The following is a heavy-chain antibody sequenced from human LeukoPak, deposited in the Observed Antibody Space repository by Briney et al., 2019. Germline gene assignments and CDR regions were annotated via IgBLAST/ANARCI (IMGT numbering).Heavy chain of an antibody. V-gene: IGHV1-69*05. CDR3: ARGDVEMATTHFDY. CDR2: IIPIFGTA. Sequence: ASAEVSCKASGYTFTSYDINWVRQATGQGLEWMGGIIPIFGTANYAQKFQGRVTITTDESTSTAYMELSSLRSEDTAVYYCARGDVEMATTHFDYWGQGTLVTVSS. CDR1: GYTFTSYD. D-gene: IGHD5-24*01. J-gene: IGHJ4*02.